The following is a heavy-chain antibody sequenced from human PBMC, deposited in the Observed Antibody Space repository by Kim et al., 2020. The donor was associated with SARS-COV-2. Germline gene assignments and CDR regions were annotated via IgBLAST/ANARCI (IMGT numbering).Heavy chain of an antibody. Sequence: GGSLRLSCAASGFTFSSYGMHWVRQAPGKGLEWVAVIWYDGSNKYYADSVKGRFTISRDNSKNTLYLQMNSLRAEDTAVYYCARESHPWIYSSGCQGRCYYGMDVWGQGTTVTVSS. D-gene: IGHD6-19*01. CDR3: ARESHPWIYSSGCQGRCYYGMDV. CDR2: IWYDGSNK. V-gene: IGHV3-33*01. CDR1: GFTFSSYG. J-gene: IGHJ6*02.